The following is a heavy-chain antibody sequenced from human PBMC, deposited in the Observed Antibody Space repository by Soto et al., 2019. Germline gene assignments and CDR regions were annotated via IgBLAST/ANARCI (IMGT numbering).Heavy chain of an antibody. D-gene: IGHD6-19*01. CDR3: ARDRYQPPESSGWYDPFDI. Sequence: GGSLRLSCAASGFTFSSYSMNWVRQAPGKGLEWVSPISSSSYIYYADSVKGRFTISRDNAKNSLYLQMNSLRAEDTAVYYCARDRYQPPESSGWYDPFDIWGQGTMVTVSS. CDR2: ISSSSYI. CDR1: GFTFSSYS. J-gene: IGHJ3*02. V-gene: IGHV3-21*01.